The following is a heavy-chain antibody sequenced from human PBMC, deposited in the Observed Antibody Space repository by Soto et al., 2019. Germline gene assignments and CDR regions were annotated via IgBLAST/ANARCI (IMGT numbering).Heavy chain of an antibody. D-gene: IGHD3-10*01. J-gene: IGHJ3*02. V-gene: IGHV1-46*01. CDR3: AREGGLYGSGSYYTPTKAFDI. CDR2: INPSGGST. CDR1: GYTFTSYY. Sequence: QVQLVQSGAEVKKPGASVKVSCKASGYTFTSYYMHWVRQAPGQGLEWMGIINPSGGSTSYAQKYQGRVTMTGDTSTITGSMELSSLRSEDTAVYYCAREGGLYGSGSYYTPTKAFDIWGQGTMVTVSS.